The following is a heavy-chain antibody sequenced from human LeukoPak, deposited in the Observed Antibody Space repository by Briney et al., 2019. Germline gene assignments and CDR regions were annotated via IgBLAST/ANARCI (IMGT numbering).Heavy chain of an antibody. Sequence: SVKVSCKASGGTFSSYAISWVRQAPGQGLEWMGRIIPIHGIANYAQKFQGRVTITADKSTSTAYMELSSLRSEDTAVYYCAICGSSYYYYYGMDVWGQGTTVTVSS. V-gene: IGHV1-69*04. D-gene: IGHD2-21*01. CDR1: GGTFSSYA. CDR2: IIPIHGIA. CDR3: AICGSSYYYYYGMDV. J-gene: IGHJ6*02.